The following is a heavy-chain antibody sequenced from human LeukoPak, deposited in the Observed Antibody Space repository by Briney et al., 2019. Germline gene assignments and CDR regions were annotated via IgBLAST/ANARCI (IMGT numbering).Heavy chain of an antibody. D-gene: IGHD6-19*01. CDR3: ASDNSGWYFDH. CDR2: MYTDGST. CDR1: GGSMSSYY. Sequence: PSETLSLTCIVSGGSMSSYYWSWIRQPAGKGLEWIGRMYTDGSTNYNPFLNSRVTMSVDTSKKHFSLRLNSVTAADTAVYYCASDNSGWYFDHWGQGALVTVSS. V-gene: IGHV4-4*07. J-gene: IGHJ4*02.